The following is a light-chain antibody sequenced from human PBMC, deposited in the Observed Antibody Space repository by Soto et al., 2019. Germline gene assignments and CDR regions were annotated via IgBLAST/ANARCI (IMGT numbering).Light chain of an antibody. CDR2: EVS. CDR1: SSDIGGYTY. Sequence: QSALTQPPSASGSPGQSVTISCSGTSSDIGGYTYVSWYQHHPGKAPKLMIYEVSKRPSGVPDRFSGSKSGNTASLTVSGLQAEDEADYYCSSYANSNNYVFGTGTKVPS. CDR3: SSYANSNNYV. J-gene: IGLJ1*01. V-gene: IGLV2-8*01.